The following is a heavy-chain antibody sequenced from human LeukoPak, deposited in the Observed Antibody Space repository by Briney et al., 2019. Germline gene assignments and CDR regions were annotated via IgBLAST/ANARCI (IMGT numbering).Heavy chain of an antibody. CDR2: ISSSSSYI. CDR1: GFTFSSYS. D-gene: IGHD1-1*01. J-gene: IGHJ5*02. CDR3: ARDREAGSTGFDP. V-gene: IGHV3-21*01. Sequence: PGGPLRLSCAASGFTFSSYSMNWVRQAPGKGLEWVSSISSSSSYIYYADSVKGRFTISRDNAKNSLYLQMNSLRAEDTAVYYCARDREAGSTGFDPWGQGTLVTVSS.